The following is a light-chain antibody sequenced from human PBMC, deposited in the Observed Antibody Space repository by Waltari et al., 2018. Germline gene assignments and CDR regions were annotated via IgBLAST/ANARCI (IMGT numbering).Light chain of an antibody. CDR3: AAWDDSLSNWV. V-gene: IGLV1-44*01. CDR1: SSNIGTNT. J-gene: IGLJ3*02. CDR2: TNN. Sequence: QSVVTQPPSASGTPGQRVTIPCSGRSSNIGTNTVNWYQQFPGTAPELLIYTNNQRSSGVPDRFSGSKSGTSASLAISGLQSEDEADYYCAAWDDSLSNWVFGGGTKVTVL.